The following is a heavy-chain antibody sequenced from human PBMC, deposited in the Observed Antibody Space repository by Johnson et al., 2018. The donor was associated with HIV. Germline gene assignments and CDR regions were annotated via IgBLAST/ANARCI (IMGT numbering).Heavy chain of an antibody. CDR1: GFTFSNAW. J-gene: IGHJ3*02. Sequence: VQLVESGGGLVKPGGSLRLSCAASGFTFSNAWMSWVRQAPGKGLEWVSGINWNGGSTGYADSVKGRFTISRDNAKNSLYLQMNSLRDEDTALYYCARERYYYDSSGSYNPHAFDIWGQGTMVTVSS. V-gene: IGHV3-20*04. CDR3: ARERYYYDSSGSYNPHAFDI. CDR2: INWNGGST. D-gene: IGHD3-22*01.